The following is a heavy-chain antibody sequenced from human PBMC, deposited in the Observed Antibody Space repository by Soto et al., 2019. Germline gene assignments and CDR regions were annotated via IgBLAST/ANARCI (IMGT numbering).Heavy chain of an antibody. J-gene: IGHJ6*02. CDR3: ASSNIAATGFYYYGMDV. V-gene: IGHV4-59*01. CDR2: IYYSGST. CDR1: GGSISSYY. D-gene: IGHD6-13*01. Sequence: PSETLSLTCTVSGGSISSYYWSWIRQPPGKGLEWIGYIYYSGSTNYNPSLKSRVTISVDTSKNQFSLKLSSVTAADTAVYYCASSNIAATGFYYYGMDVWGRGTKVTVSS.